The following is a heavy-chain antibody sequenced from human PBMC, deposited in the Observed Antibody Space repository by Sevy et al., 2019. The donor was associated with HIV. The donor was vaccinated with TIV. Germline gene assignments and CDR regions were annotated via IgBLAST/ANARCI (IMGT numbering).Heavy chain of an antibody. D-gene: IGHD3-22*01. J-gene: IGHJ4*02. Sequence: GGSLRLSCAASGFTFSSYAMSWVRQAPGKGLEWVSAIRGSGRSTYYGDSVKGRFTISRDNSKKTLYLQMNSLRAEDMAVYYCAKEAAGYNYDSSGSFDYWGQGTLVTVSS. CDR1: GFTFSSYA. CDR2: IRGSGRST. V-gene: IGHV3-23*01. CDR3: AKEAAGYNYDSSGSFDY.